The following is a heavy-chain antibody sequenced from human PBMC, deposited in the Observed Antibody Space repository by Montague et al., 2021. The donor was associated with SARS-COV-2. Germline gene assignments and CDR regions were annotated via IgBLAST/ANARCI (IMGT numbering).Heavy chain of an antibody. J-gene: IGHJ5*02. D-gene: IGHD3-10*01. CDR2: IYYSGST. CDR3: ARDWKKITTVWVRDWFDH. V-gene: IGHV4-31*03. CDR1: GGSISSGGYY. Sequence: TLSLTCTVSGGSISSGGYYWSWIRQPPGKGLEWIGYIYYSGSTYYNPSLESRVTISVDTSKNQFSLKLSSVTAADTAVYYCARDWKKITTVWVRDWFDHWGQGTLVTVSS.